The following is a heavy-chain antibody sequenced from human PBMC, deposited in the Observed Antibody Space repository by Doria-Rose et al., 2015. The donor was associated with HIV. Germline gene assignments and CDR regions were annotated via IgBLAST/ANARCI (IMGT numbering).Heavy chain of an antibody. D-gene: IGHD3-16*01. V-gene: IGHV4-39*07. Sequence: SWGWIRQPPGKGLEWIGSYYSSGRTYYNPSLKSRVTISADTSKNQFSLNLSSLTAADTAVYYCVMMPHYWGQGTLVTVSS. CDR2: YYSSGRT. J-gene: IGHJ4*02. CDR3: VMMPHY. CDR1: S.